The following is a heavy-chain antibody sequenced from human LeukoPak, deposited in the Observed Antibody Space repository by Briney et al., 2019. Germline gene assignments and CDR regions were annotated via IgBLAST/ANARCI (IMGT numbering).Heavy chain of an antibody. Sequence: GGSLRLSCAASGFTFSNAWMSWVRQAPGKGLEWVSSLSSSSYIYYADSVKGRFTISRDNAKNSLYLQMNSLRAEDTAVYYCARDSSFGALDIWGQGTVVTVSS. CDR3: ARDSSFGALDI. CDR2: LSSSSYI. D-gene: IGHD6-6*01. CDR1: GFTFSNAW. V-gene: IGHV3-69-1*01. J-gene: IGHJ3*02.